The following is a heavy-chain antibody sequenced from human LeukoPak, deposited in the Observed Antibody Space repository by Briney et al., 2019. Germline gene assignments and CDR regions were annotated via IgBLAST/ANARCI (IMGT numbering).Heavy chain of an antibody. J-gene: IGHJ5*02. CDR3: ARQEYCSGGSCYTWFDP. Sequence: GESLKISCKDSGYRFSSYWIAWVRQMPGKGLEYIGIIYPGDSDIRYSPSFRGLVTISADKSISTAYLQWSSLKASDAAMYYCARQEYCSGGSCYTWFDPWGQGTLVTVSS. V-gene: IGHV5-51*01. CDR1: GYRFSSYW. CDR2: IYPGDSDI. D-gene: IGHD2-15*01.